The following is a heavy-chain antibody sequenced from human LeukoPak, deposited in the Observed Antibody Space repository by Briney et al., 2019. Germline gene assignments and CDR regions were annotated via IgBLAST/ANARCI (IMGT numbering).Heavy chain of an antibody. V-gene: IGHV4-59*01. CDR1: GGSISSYY. J-gene: IGHJ6*03. D-gene: IGHD4-17*01. CDR2: IYYSGST. CDR3: ARTVSGPTPDYYYYYYMDV. Sequence: PSETLSLTCTVSGGSISSYYWSWIRQPPGKGLEWIGYIYYSGSTNYNPSLKSRVTISVDTSKNQFSLKLSSVTAVDTAVYYCARTVSGPTPDYYYYYYMDVWGKGTTVTVSS.